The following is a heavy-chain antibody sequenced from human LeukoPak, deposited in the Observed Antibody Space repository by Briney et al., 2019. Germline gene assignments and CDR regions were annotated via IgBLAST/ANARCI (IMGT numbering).Heavy chain of an antibody. Sequence: SETLSLTCTVSGVSISSGGYYWSWIRQHPGKGLEWIGYIYYSGSTYYNPSLKSRVTISVDTSKNQFSLKLSSVTAADTAVYYCAGTHTGGNFERYYFDYWGQGTLVTVSS. CDR2: IYYSGST. CDR3: AGTHTGGNFERYYFDY. CDR1: GVSISSGGYY. J-gene: IGHJ4*02. D-gene: IGHD2-8*02. V-gene: IGHV4-31*03.